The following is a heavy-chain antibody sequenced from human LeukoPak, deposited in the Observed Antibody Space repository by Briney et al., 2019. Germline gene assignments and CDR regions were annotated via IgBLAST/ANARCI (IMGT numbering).Heavy chain of an antibody. Sequence: GGSLRLSCAASGFTFSSYWMTWVRQVPRKGLEWVANIKEDGSEKYYVDSVKGRFTISRDNAKNSLYLLMYSLRAEDTAVYYCARTAGGGPIYAFDIWGQGTMVTVSS. CDR3: ARTAGGGPIYAFDI. CDR2: IKEDGSEK. D-gene: IGHD3-9*01. J-gene: IGHJ3*02. V-gene: IGHV3-7*01. CDR1: GFTFSSYW.